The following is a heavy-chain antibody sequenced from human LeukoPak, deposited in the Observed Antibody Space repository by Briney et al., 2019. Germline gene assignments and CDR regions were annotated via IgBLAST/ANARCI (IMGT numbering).Heavy chain of an antibody. Sequence: GGSLRLSCAASGLTFSIHWMNWVRQAPGKGLECVANINQDGSDKYYVDSVKGRFTISRDNTKNSLYLQMNSLRAEDTAVYYCAAVIDYWGQGTLVTVSS. V-gene: IGHV3-7*01. J-gene: IGHJ4*02. CDR2: INQDGSDK. CDR3: AAVIDY. CDR1: GLTFSIHW.